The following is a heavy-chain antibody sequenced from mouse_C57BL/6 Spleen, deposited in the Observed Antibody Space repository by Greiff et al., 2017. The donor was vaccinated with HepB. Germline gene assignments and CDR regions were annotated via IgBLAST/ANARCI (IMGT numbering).Heavy chain of an antibody. CDR1: GFTFSSYA. D-gene: IGHD2-3*01. CDR3: AREGDDGYYVWFAY. CDR2: ISDGGSYT. Sequence: EVKLMESGGGLVKPGGSLKLSCAASGFTFSSYAMSWVRQTPEKRLEWVATISDGGSYTYYPDNVKGRFTISRDNAKNNLYLQMSHLKSEDTAMFYCAREGDDGYYVWFAYWGQRTLVTVSA. V-gene: IGHV5-4*01. J-gene: IGHJ3*01.